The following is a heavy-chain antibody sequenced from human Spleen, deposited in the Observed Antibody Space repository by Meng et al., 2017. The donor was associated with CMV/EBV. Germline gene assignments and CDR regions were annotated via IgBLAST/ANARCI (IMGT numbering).Heavy chain of an antibody. J-gene: IGHJ5*02. D-gene: IGHD1-26*01. CDR2: IYYRGST. CDR3: AREYSGSYGVDWFDP. CDR1: GGSISSSSYY. V-gene: IGHV4-39*01. Sequence: SETLSLTCTVSGGSISSSSYYWGWIRQPPGKGLEWIGNIYYRGSTYYNPSLKSRVTVSVDTSKNQFSLKLSSVTAADTAVYYCAREYSGSYGVDWFDPWGQGTLVTVSS.